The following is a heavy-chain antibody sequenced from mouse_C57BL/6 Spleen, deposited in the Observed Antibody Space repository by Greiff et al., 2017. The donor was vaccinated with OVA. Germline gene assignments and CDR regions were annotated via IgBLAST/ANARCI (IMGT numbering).Heavy chain of an antibody. CDR1: GYSITSGYY. Sequence: EVQLQESGPGLVKPSQSLSLTCSVTGYSITSGYYWNWIRQFPGNKLEWMGYISYDGSNNYNPSLKNRISITRDTSKNQFFLKLNSVTTEDTATYYCAREGGTHFDYWGQGTTLTVSS. CDR3: AREGGTHFDY. J-gene: IGHJ2*01. CDR2: ISYDGSN. V-gene: IGHV3-6*01.